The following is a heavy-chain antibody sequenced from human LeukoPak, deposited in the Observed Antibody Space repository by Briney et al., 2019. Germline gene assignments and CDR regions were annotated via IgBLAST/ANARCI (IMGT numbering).Heavy chain of an antibody. D-gene: IGHD1-26*01. CDR2: ISGSGGST. CDR1: GFTFSSYA. CDR3: AKDGRGATMFYYGMDV. V-gene: IGHV3-23*01. J-gene: IGHJ6*02. Sequence: GASLRLSCAASGFTFSSYAMSWVRQAPGKGLERVSAISGSGGSTYYADSVKGRFTISRDNSKNTLYLQMNSLRAEDTAVYYCAKDGRGATMFYYGMDVWGQGTTVTVSS.